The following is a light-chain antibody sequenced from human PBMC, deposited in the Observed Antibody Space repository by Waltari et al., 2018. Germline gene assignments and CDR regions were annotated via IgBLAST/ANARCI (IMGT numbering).Light chain of an antibody. CDR2: DAS. CDR1: QSVSSY. Sequence: EIVLTQSPATLSLSPGERATLSCRASQSVSSYLAWYQQTPGQAPRLLLYDASNRATGIPARFSGSGSGTDCTLTISSLEPEDFAVYYCQQRSNWPPRYTFGQGTKLEIK. CDR3: QQRSNWPPRYT. V-gene: IGKV3-11*01. J-gene: IGKJ2*01.